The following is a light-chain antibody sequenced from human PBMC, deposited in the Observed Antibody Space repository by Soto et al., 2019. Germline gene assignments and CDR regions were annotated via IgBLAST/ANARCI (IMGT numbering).Light chain of an antibody. CDR3: SSYAGSNSFYV. V-gene: IGLV2-8*01. CDR2: EVT. J-gene: IGLJ1*01. Sequence: QSVLTQPPSASGSTDNSVIISCTGTSIDVGGYNSVSWYQQLPGKAPKLIIYEVTKRPSGVPDRFSGSKSGNTASLTVSGLQAEHDADYFCSSYAGSNSFYVFGTGTKVTVL. CDR1: SIDVGGYNS.